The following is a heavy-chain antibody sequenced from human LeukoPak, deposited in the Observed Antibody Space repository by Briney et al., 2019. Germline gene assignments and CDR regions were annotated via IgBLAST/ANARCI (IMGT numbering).Heavy chain of an antibody. CDR1: GFTFSSYG. D-gene: IGHD2-2*01. J-gene: IGHJ6*02. V-gene: IGHV3-33*01. Sequence: GGSLRLSCAASGFTFSSYGMHWVRQAPGKGLEWVAVIWYDGSNKYYADSVKGRFTISRDNSKNTLYLQMNSLRAEDTAVYYCARGHRQVVVVPAAPYGMDVWGQGTMVTVSS. CDR2: IWYDGSNK. CDR3: ARGHRQVVVVPAAPYGMDV.